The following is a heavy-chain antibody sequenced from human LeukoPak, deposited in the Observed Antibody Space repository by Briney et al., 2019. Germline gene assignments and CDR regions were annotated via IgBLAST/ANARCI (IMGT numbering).Heavy chain of an antibody. CDR1: GFTFTSYA. V-gene: IGHV3-23*01. Sequence: PGGSLRLSCAASGFTFTSYAMSWVRQAPGKGLEWVSAISDSGGSTYYADSVKGRFTISRDNSKNTLYLQMNSLRAEDTAVYYCAKGYCSGGSCYYMDVWGKGTTVTVSS. J-gene: IGHJ6*03. CDR3: AKGYCSGGSCYYMDV. D-gene: IGHD2-15*01. CDR2: ISDSGGST.